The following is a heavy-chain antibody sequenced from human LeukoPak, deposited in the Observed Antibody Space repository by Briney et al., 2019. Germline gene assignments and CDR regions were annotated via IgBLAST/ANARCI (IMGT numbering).Heavy chain of an antibody. Sequence: PSETLSLTCTVSGGSISRSRDYWGWIRQPPGKGLEWIGSIYYSGSTYYNPSLKSRVTISGDTSKNQFSLKLSSVTAADTAVYYCARKGYSSSWYVVTWFDYWGQGTLVTVSS. CDR1: GGSISRSRDY. J-gene: IGHJ4*02. CDR2: IYYSGST. V-gene: IGHV4-39*07. D-gene: IGHD6-13*01. CDR3: ARKGYSSSWYVVTWFDY.